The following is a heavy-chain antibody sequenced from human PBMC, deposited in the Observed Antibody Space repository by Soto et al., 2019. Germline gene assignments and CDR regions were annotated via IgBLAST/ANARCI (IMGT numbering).Heavy chain of an antibody. D-gene: IGHD6-19*01. CDR3: ARSSGGYSTWYFDL. Sequence: QVQLVQSGVEVKKPGASVKVSCKASGYSFTSYGISWVRQAPGQGLEWMGWISADNGNTNYEQKLQGRVTMTTDTSTSTAYMELRSLRSDDTAVYYCARSSGGYSTWYFDLWGRGTLVTVSS. CDR2: ISADNGNT. V-gene: IGHV1-18*01. J-gene: IGHJ2*01. CDR1: GYSFTSYG.